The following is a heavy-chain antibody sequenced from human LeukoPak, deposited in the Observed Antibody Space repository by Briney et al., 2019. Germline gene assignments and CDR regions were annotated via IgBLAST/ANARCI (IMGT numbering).Heavy chain of an antibody. Sequence: SETLSLTCTVSGGSISSSSYYGGWIRQPPGKGLEWIGRIYYSGITYYNPSLKSRVTISVDTSKNQFSLKLSSVTAADTAVYYCARGGYDILTGPMDWFDPWGQGTLVTVSS. CDR1: GGSISSSSYY. D-gene: IGHD3-9*01. J-gene: IGHJ5*02. V-gene: IGHV4-39*07. CDR3: ARGGYDILTGPMDWFDP. CDR2: IYYSGIT.